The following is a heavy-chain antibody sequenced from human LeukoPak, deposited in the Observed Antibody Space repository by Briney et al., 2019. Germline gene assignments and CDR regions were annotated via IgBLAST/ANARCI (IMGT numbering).Heavy chain of an antibody. CDR2: MNPNSGNT. CDR3: ARGRFRYGYGYIWVFDY. V-gene: IGHV1-8*03. D-gene: IGHD5-18*01. J-gene: IGHJ4*02. Sequence: GASVKVSCKASGYTFTSYDINWVRQATGQGLEWMGWMNPNSGNTGYAQKFQGRVTITRNTSISTAYMELSSLRSEDTAVYYCARGRFRYGYGYIWVFDYWGQGTLVTVSS. CDR1: GYTFTSYD.